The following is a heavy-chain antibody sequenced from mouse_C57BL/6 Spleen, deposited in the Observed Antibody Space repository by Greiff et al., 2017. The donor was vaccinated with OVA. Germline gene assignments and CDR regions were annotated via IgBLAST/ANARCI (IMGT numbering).Heavy chain of an antibody. Sequence: ESGPGLVKPSQSLSLTCSVTGYSITSGYYWNWIRQFPGNKLEWMGYISYDGSNNYNPSLKNRISITRDTSKNQFFLKLNSVTTEDTATYYCAREGLYDYDDAYWGQGTLVTVSA. J-gene: IGHJ3*01. CDR3: AREGLYDYDDAY. D-gene: IGHD2-4*01. V-gene: IGHV3-6*01. CDR1: GYSITSGYY. CDR2: ISYDGSN.